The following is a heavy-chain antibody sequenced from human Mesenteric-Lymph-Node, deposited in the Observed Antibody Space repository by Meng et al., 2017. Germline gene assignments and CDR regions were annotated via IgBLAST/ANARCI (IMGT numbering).Heavy chain of an antibody. D-gene: IGHD3-22*01. Sequence: GESLKISCAASGFTFSTYNMNWIRQAPGKGLEWISYITSAGTIYYADSVKGRFSISRDNAKNTLYLQMNSLRAEDTAVYYCARVHPDYYDSSGYGYFDYWGQGTLVTVSS. J-gene: IGHJ4*02. CDR2: ITSAGTI. CDR1: GFTFSTYN. V-gene: IGHV3-48*04. CDR3: ARVHPDYYDSSGYGYFDY.